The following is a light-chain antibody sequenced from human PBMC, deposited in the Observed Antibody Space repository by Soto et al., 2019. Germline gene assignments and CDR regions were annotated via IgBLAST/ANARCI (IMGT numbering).Light chain of an antibody. J-gene: IGKJ5*01. Sequence: DIQMTQSPSTLPASVGDKVTITCRASQGVRNYLAWYQQKPGKAPKLLIYAASSLQSGVPSRFSGSGSGTDFTLTINSLQPEDFATYCCQQSYSTPITFGQGTRLEIK. CDR2: AAS. CDR3: QQSYSTPIT. CDR1: QGVRNY. V-gene: IGKV1-39*01.